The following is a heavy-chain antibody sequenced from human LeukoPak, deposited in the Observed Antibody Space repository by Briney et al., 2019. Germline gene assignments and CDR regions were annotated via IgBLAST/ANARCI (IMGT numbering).Heavy chain of an antibody. Sequence: PGGSLRLSCAASGFTFSSYSMKWVRQAPGKGLEWVSSIWVSSISSSSNYIQYADSVKGRFTISRDNAKNSLYLQMNSLRAEDTAVYYCARGMASRGGSGGYFDYWGQGTLVTVSS. CDR1: GFTFSSYS. V-gene: IGHV3-21*01. CDR2: ISSSSNYI. CDR3: ARGMASRGGSGGYFDY. J-gene: IGHJ4*02. D-gene: IGHD3-10*01.